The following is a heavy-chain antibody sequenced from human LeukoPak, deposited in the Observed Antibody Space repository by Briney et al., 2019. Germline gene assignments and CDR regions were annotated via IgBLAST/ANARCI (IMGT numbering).Heavy chain of an antibody. CDR2: ISSSSSYR. D-gene: IGHD3-22*01. V-gene: IGHV3-21*01. J-gene: IGHJ3*02. CDR1: GFTFSSYS. Sequence: RGSLRLSCAASGFTFSSYSMNWVRQAPRKGLEWVSSISSSSSYRYYADSVKGRFTISRDNAKNSLYLQMNSLRAEDTAVYYCARLKTYYYDSSGYYSTSWAFDIWGQGTMVTVSS. CDR3: ARLKTYYYDSSGYYSTSWAFDI.